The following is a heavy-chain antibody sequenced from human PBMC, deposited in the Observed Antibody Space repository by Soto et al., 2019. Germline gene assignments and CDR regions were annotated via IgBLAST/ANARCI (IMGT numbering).Heavy chain of an antibody. Sequence: EVQLVQSGAEVKKPGASLKISCKGSGYSFTSYWIGWMRQIPGKGLEWMGIIYPGDSDTRYSPSSKGQVTISAAKSISTAYLQWSSKKASDTAMYYCARLNYYDSSGYNDYWGQGTLVTVYS. CDR2: IYPGDSDT. V-gene: IGHV5-51*01. CDR1: GYSFTSYW. J-gene: IGHJ4*02. CDR3: ARLNYYDSSGYNDY. D-gene: IGHD3-22*01.